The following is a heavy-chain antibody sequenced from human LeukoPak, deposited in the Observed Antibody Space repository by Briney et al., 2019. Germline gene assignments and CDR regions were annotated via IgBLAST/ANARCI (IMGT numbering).Heavy chain of an antibody. D-gene: IGHD6-13*01. V-gene: IGHV4-59*01. J-gene: IGHJ3*02. CDR3: ARVSPAVGAFDI. Sequence: SETLALACSVSGGSLSSYYWSWIQQPPGKGLEWIASIYYSGTPTYNPSLRGRVTISVDTSENQFSLKLRSVAAADTAIYYCARVSPAVGAFDIWGRGTMVTVSS. CDR1: GGSLSSYY. CDR2: IYYSGTP.